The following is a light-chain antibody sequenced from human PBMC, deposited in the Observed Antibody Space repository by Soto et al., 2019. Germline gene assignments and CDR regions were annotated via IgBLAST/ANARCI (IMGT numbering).Light chain of an antibody. Sequence: EIVLTQSPGTLSLSPGERATLSCRASQSVSSSYLAWYQQKPGQAPRLLIYGASSRATGLPARFSGSGSGTDFTLTISRMEPEDFAVYYCQQYGSSPPLTFGGGTKVEIK. CDR2: GAS. J-gene: IGKJ4*01. CDR3: QQYGSSPPLT. V-gene: IGKV3-20*01. CDR1: QSVSSSY.